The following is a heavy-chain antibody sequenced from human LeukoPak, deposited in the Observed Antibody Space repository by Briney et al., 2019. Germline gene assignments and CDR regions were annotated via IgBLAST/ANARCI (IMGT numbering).Heavy chain of an antibody. Sequence: PGGSLRLSCAASGFTVSSNYMSWVRQAPGKGLEWVGRIKSKTDGGTTDYAAPVKGRFTISRDDSKNTLYLQMNSLKTEDTAVYYCTTGGITIFGVVTWYYFDYWGQGTLVTVSS. V-gene: IGHV3-15*01. CDR3: TTGGITIFGVVTWYYFDY. CDR2: IKSKTDGGTT. CDR1: GFTVSSNY. D-gene: IGHD3-3*01. J-gene: IGHJ4*02.